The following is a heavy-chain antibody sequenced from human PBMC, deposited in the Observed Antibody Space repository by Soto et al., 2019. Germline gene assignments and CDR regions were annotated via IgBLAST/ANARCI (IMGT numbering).Heavy chain of an antibody. Sequence: GGSLRLSCAASGFTFSNCGMNWVRQAPGKGLEWVSYISDSGATKHYADSVKGRFTISRDNGKDSLYLQMNSLRDEDTAVYFCARCSRNSCYSYGVDVWGQGATVTVSS. CDR1: GFTFSNCG. J-gene: IGHJ6*02. CDR3: ARCSRNSCYSYGVDV. V-gene: IGHV3-48*02. CDR2: ISDSGATK. D-gene: IGHD2-15*01.